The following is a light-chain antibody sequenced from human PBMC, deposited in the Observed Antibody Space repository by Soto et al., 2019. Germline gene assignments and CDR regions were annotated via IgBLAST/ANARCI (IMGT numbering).Light chain of an antibody. J-gene: IGKJ1*01. V-gene: IGKV3-20*01. CDR3: QQYGNSPWT. Sequence: EIVLTQSPGTLHLSPGERATLSCRASQSVSSNYLAWCQQKPGQAPRLLIYAASSRATGIPDRFSGSGSGTDFNFTISRLEAEDFAVYYCQQYGNSPWTFGQGTKVEI. CDR2: AAS. CDR1: QSVSSNY.